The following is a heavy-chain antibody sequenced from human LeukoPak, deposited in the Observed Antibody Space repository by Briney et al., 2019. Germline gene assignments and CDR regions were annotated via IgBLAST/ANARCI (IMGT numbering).Heavy chain of an antibody. Sequence: ASVKVSCKASGYTFTGYYMHWVRQAPGQGLEWMGWINPNSGGTNYAQKFQGRVTMTRDTSISTAYMELSRLRSDDTAVYYCARDLGYSGSYSDYWGQGTLVTVSS. CDR3: ARDLGYSGSYSDY. J-gene: IGHJ4*02. CDR2: INPNSGGT. D-gene: IGHD1-26*01. V-gene: IGHV1-2*02. CDR1: GYTFTGYY.